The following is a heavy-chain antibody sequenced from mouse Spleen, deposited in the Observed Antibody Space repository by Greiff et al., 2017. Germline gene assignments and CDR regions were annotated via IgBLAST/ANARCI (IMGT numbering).Heavy chain of an antibody. CDR1: GFSLTSYG. Sequence: VKLMESGPGLVQPSQSLSITCTVSGFSLTSYGVHWVRQSPGKGLEWLGVIWSGGSTDYNAAFISRLSISKDNSKSQVFFKMNSLQANDTAICYCARNLRFTVVAPYYAMDYWGQGTSVTVSS. V-gene: IGHV2-2*02. CDR3: ARNLRFTVVAPYYAMDY. CDR2: IWSGGST. D-gene: IGHD1-1*01. J-gene: IGHJ4*01.